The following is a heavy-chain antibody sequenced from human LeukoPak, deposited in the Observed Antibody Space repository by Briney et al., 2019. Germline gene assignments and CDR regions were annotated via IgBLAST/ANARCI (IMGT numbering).Heavy chain of an antibody. Sequence: PSETLSLTCTVSGGSISSSSYYWGWIRQPPGKGLEWIGSIYYSGSTYYNPSLKSRVTISVDTSKNQFSLKLSSVTAADTAVYYCARVPKRNDEENAFDIWGQGTMVTVSS. CDR2: IYYSGST. D-gene: IGHD1-1*01. J-gene: IGHJ3*02. CDR3: ARVPKRNDEENAFDI. V-gene: IGHV4-39*07. CDR1: GGSISSSSYY.